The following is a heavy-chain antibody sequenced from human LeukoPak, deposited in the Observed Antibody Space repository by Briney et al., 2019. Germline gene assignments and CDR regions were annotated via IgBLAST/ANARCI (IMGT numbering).Heavy chain of an antibody. CDR1: GGSISSGDYY. CDR2: IYYSGST. J-gene: IGHJ4*02. D-gene: IGHD3-3*01. Sequence: SQTLSLTCTVSGGSISSGDYYWSWIRQPPGKGLEWIGYIYYSGSTYYNPSLESRVTISVDTSKNQFSLKLSSVTAADTAVYYCAREGRFWSGYGLDYWGQGTLVTVSS. V-gene: IGHV4-30-4*08. CDR3: AREGRFWSGYGLDY.